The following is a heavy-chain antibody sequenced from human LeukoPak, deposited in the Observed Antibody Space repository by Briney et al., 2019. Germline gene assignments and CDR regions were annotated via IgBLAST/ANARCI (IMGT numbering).Heavy chain of an antibody. V-gene: IGHV4-31*03. Sequence: PSQTLSLTCTVSGGSISSGGYYWSWIRQHPGKGLEWIGYIYYSGSTYYNPSLKSRVTISVDTSKNQFSLKLSSVTAADTAVYYCARRGGYYYTDAFDIWGQGTMVTVSS. CDR2: IYYSGST. J-gene: IGHJ3*02. CDR3: ARRGGYYYTDAFDI. D-gene: IGHD3-22*01. CDR1: GGSISSGGYY.